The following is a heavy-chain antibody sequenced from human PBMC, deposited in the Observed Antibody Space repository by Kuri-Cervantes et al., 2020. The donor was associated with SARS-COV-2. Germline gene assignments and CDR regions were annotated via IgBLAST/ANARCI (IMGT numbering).Heavy chain of an antibody. CDR1: GFTFGNAW. Sequence: GESLKISCAASGFTFGNAWMTWVRQAPGKGLEWVGRIKSKTDGGTTDYAAPVKGRFTVSRDDSQNTLYLQINSLKTEDTAVYYCTTDPVWTVLGAIGLDYWGQGTLVTVSS. CDR3: TTDPVWTVLGAIGLDY. J-gene: IGHJ4*02. CDR2: IKSKTDGGTT. V-gene: IGHV3-15*01. D-gene: IGHD1-26*01.